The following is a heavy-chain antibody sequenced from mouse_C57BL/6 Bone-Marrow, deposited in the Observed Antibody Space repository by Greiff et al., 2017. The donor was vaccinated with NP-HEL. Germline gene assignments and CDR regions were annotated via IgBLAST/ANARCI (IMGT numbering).Heavy chain of an antibody. Sequence: VQLVESGPGLVQPSQCLSITCTVSGFSLTSYGVHWVRQSPGKGLEWLGVIWRGGSTDYNAAFMSRLSITKDNSKIQVFFKMNSLQADDTAIYYCANWDPHWYFDVWGTGTTVTVSS. J-gene: IGHJ1*03. CDR3: ANWDPHWYFDV. D-gene: IGHD4-1*01. V-gene: IGHV2-5*01. CDR2: IWRGGST. CDR1: GFSLTSYG.